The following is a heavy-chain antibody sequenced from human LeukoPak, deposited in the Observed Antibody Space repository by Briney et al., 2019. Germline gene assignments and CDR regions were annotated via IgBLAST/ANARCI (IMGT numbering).Heavy chain of an antibody. Sequence: SETLSLTCTVSGGSISSYYWSWIRQPPGKGLEWIGYIYYSGSTNYNPSLKSRVTISVDTSKNQFSLKLSSVTAADTAVYYCARARDSSGYYDYWGQGTLVTVSS. D-gene: IGHD3-22*01. CDR2: IYYSGST. J-gene: IGHJ4*02. CDR3: ARARDSSGYYDY. CDR1: GGSISSYY. V-gene: IGHV4-59*01.